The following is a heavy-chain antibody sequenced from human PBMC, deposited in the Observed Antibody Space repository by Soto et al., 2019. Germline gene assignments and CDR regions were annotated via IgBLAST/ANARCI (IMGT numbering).Heavy chain of an antibody. CDR1: GFAFDIYC. V-gene: IGHV3-30*18. CDR3: AKDRDPYYYYYIMDV. Sequence: GGSLRLSCEASGFAFDIYCMHWIRQGAGQGLEWVATMSYDGSKIYYRDSVRGRFSISRDDSKRTLYLRMNSLRAEDTAVYYCAKDRDPYYYYYIMDVWGQGTTVTVS. J-gene: IGHJ6*02. CDR2: MSYDGSKI.